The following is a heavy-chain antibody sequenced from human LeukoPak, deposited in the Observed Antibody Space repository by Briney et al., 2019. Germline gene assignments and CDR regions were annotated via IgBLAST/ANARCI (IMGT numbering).Heavy chain of an antibody. J-gene: IGHJ4*02. CDR1: GYTFTGYY. Sequence: ASVEVSCKASGYTFTGYYMHWVRQAPGQGLEWMGWINPNSGGTNYAQKFQGRVTMTRDTSISTAYMELSRLRSDDTAVYYCARFGDMVQGAITIDYWGQGTLVTVSS. D-gene: IGHD3-10*01. CDR3: ARFGDMVQGAITIDY. CDR2: INPNSGGT. V-gene: IGHV1-2*02.